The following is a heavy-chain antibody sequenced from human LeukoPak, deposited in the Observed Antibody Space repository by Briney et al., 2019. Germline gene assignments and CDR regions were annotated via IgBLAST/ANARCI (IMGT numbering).Heavy chain of an antibody. V-gene: IGHV4-4*07. D-gene: IGHD2-8*01. CDR2: IYTSGST. Sequence: SETLSLTCTVSGGSISTYYWSWIRQPAGKGLEWIGLIYTSGSTKYNPSLKSRVTMSVDTSKNQFSLKLSSLTAADTAVYYCASDNRYCTNGVCYIRRFDPWGQGTLVTVSS. CDR1: GGSISTYY. CDR3: ASDNRYCTNGVCYIRRFDP. J-gene: IGHJ5*02.